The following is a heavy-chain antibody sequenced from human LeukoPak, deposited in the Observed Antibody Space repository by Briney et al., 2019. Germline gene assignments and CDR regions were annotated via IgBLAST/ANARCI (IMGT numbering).Heavy chain of an antibody. CDR3: AGDSTYYYDSSGYPPDY. CDR1: GFTFSSYS. Sequence: GGSLRLSCAASGFTFSSYSMNWVRQAPGKGLEWVSSISSSSSYIYYADSVKGRFTISRDNAKNSLYLQMNSLRAEDTAVYYCAGDSTYYYDSSGYPPDYWGQGTLVTVSS. V-gene: IGHV3-21*01. CDR2: ISSSSSYI. J-gene: IGHJ4*02. D-gene: IGHD3-22*01.